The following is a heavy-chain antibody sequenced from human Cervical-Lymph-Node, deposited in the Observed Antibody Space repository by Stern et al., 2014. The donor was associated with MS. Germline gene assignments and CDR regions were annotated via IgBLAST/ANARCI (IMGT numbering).Heavy chain of an antibody. CDR3: ASSLDSSGWRYFDL. D-gene: IGHD6-19*01. Sequence: QVQLQESGPGLVKPSETLSLTCTVAGASTDFYFWSWIRQPAGKGLVWIGRIFTSGSTNYNPSLKSRVTMSVDTSKNQVSLNLSSVTAADTAVYYCASSLDSSGWRYFDLWGRGILVTVSS. V-gene: IGHV4-4*07. CDR2: IFTSGST. J-gene: IGHJ2*01. CDR1: GASTDFYF.